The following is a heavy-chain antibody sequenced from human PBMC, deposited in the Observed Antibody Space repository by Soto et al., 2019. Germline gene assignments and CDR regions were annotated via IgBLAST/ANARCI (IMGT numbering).Heavy chain of an antibody. V-gene: IGHV3-53*04. CDR1: GFTVSSNY. CDR3: ARARAFWSGYSYYFDY. CDR2: IYSGGST. Sequence: GGSLRLSCAASGFTVSSNYMSWVRQAPGKGLEWVSVIYSGGSTYYADSVKGRFTISRHNSKNTLYLQMNSLRAEDTAVYYCARARAFWSGYSYYFDYWGQGTLVTVSS. D-gene: IGHD3-3*01. J-gene: IGHJ4*02.